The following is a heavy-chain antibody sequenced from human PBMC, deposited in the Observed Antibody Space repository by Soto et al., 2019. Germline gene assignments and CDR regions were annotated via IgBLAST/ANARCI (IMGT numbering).Heavy chain of an antibody. Sequence: GASVKVSCKASDYTFTSYGISWVRQAPGQGLEWMGWISAYNGNTNYAQKLQGRVTMTTDTSTSTAYMELKSLRSDDTAVYYCARCSGGTFYYYYYGMDVWGQGTTVTVSS. V-gene: IGHV1-18*04. CDR1: DYTFTSYG. D-gene: IGHD2-15*01. CDR3: ARCSGGTFYYYYYGMDV. J-gene: IGHJ6*02. CDR2: ISAYNGNT.